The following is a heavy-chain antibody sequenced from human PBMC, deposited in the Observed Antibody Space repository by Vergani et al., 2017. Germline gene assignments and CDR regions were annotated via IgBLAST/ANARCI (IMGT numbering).Heavy chain of an antibody. CDR1: GFTFSSFA. V-gene: IGHV3-23*01. CDR3: AKPGLVGASHFDY. Sequence: EVQLLDSGGGLVQPGGSLRLSCAASGFTFSSFAMSWVRQAPGKGLEWVSTISGSGSTYYADSVKGRFTISRDNSKNTLYLQMNSLRAEDTAVYYCAKPGLVGASHFDYWGQGTLVTVSS. J-gene: IGHJ4*02. D-gene: IGHD1-26*01. CDR2: ISGSGST.